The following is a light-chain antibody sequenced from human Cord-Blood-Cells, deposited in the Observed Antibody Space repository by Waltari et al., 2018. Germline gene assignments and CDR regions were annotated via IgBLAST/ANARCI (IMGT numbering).Light chain of an antibody. V-gene: IGLV2-23*01. J-gene: IGLJ1*01. CDR2: EGS. Sequence: QSALTQPASVSGSPGQSITISCTGTSSDVGSYNLVSWYQQHPGKAPKLMIYEGSKRPSGVSNRFSGSKSGNTASLTISGLQAEVEADYYCCSYAGYVFGTGTKVTVL. CDR1: SSDVGSYNL. CDR3: CSYAGYV.